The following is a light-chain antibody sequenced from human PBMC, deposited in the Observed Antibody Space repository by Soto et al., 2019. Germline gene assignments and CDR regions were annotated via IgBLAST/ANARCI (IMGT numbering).Light chain of an antibody. CDR3: QVWDTSSDQWV. CDR2: DDS. J-gene: IGLJ3*02. CDR1: NIGSKS. Sequence: SYELTQPPSVSVAPGQTARITCGGKNIGSKSVHWYQQKPAQAPVLVVYDDSDRPPGIPERFTGSSSGNTVALTIIRVEAGDEADYFCQVWDTSSDQWVFGGGTKLPVL. V-gene: IGLV3-21*02.